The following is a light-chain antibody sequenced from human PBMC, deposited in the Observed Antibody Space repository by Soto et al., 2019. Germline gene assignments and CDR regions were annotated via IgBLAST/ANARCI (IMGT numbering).Light chain of an antibody. CDR3: QQYYSYPPA. V-gene: IGKV1-5*01. J-gene: IGKJ5*01. CDR2: AAS. CDR1: QTISSW. Sequence: DIQMTQSPSTLSGSVGDRFTITCRASQTISSWLAWYQQKPGKAPKLLIYAASTLQSGVPSRFSGSGSGTDFTLTISCLQSEDFATYYCQQYYSYPPAFGQGTRLEIK.